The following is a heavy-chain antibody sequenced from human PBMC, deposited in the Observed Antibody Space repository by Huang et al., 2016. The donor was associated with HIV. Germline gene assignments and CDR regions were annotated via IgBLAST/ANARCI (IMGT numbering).Heavy chain of an antibody. CDR1: GGSISTHY. J-gene: IGHJ4*02. CDR3: ARDHHDFWRGYRRMYFFDH. D-gene: IGHD3-3*01. CDR2: IDYSWSI. V-gene: IGHV4-59*11. Sequence: QVQLQESGPGLVKPSETLSLTCTVSGGSISTHYWSWIRQPPGKGLEWIGSIDYSWSINDSPSLKSRVTILLDTSKNQFSLRVNSVTAADTAMYYCARDHHDFWRGYRRMYFFDHWGQGTLVTVSS.